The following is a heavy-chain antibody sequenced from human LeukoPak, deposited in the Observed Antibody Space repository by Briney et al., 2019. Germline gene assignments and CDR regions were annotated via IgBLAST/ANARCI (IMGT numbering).Heavy chain of an antibody. J-gene: IGHJ4*02. CDR1: GFTFTTYW. D-gene: IGHD3-16*01. CDR2: INGDGSNS. CDR3: ARTSPTSYFDF. Sequence: PGGSLRLSCVASGFTFTTYWMHWVRQAPGKGLVWVSRINGDGSNSNYADSVKGRFTISRDNARNTLYLQMNGLRAEDTALYYCARTSPTSYFDFWGQGTLVTVSS. V-gene: IGHV3-74*01.